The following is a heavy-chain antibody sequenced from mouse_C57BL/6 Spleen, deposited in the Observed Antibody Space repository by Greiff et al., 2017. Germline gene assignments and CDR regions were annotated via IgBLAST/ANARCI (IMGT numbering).Heavy chain of an antibody. Sequence: EVMLVESGGGLVKPGGSLKLSCAASGFTFSSYTMSWVRQTPEKRLEWVATISGGGGNTYYPDSVKGRFTISRDNTKNTLYLQLSSLRSEDTALYYCARHEPLRYFDYWGQGTTLTVSS. CDR3: ARHEPLRYFDY. V-gene: IGHV5-9*01. D-gene: IGHD6-1*01. J-gene: IGHJ2*01. CDR1: GFTFSSYT. CDR2: ISGGGGNT.